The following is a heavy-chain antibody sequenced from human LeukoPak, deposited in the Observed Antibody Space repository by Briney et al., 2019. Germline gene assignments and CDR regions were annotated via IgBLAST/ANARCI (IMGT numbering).Heavy chain of an antibody. CDR2: IYYSGST. Sequence: SETLSLTCTVSGGSISSSSYYWGWIRQPPGKGLEWIGSIYYSGSTYYNLSLKSRVTISVDTSKNQFSLKLSSVTAADTAVYYCARHTQGTAPIDAFDIWGQGTMVTVSS. D-gene: IGHD2-21*02. CDR1: GGSISSSSYY. V-gene: IGHV4-39*01. CDR3: ARHTQGTAPIDAFDI. J-gene: IGHJ3*02.